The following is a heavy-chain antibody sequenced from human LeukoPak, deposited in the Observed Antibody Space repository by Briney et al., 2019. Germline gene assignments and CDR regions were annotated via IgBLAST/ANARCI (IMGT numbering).Heavy chain of an antibody. V-gene: IGHV3-74*01. D-gene: IGHD2-8*02. CDR2: SNSDGSSI. CDR3: ARDWSFDY. Sequence: GGSLRLSCAASGFTISDYWMHWVRQAPGKGLVWVSRSNSDGSSISYADSVKGRFTISRDIAKNTLYLQMNSLRDEDTGVYYCARDWSFDYWGQGTLVTVSS. CDR1: GFTISDYW. J-gene: IGHJ4*02.